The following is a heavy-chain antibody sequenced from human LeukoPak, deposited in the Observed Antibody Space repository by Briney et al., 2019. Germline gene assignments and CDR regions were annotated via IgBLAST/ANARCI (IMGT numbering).Heavy chain of an antibody. J-gene: IGHJ4*02. CDR3: ARGVRGPADLYYFDY. D-gene: IGHD3-16*01. Sequence: SETLPLTCTVSGGSISSGGYYWSWIRQPPGKGLEWIGYIYHSGSTYYNPSLKSRVTISVDRSKNQFSLKLSSVTAADTAVYYCARGVRGPADLYYFDYWGQGTLVTVSS. CDR1: GGSISSGGYY. CDR2: IYHSGST. V-gene: IGHV4-30-2*01.